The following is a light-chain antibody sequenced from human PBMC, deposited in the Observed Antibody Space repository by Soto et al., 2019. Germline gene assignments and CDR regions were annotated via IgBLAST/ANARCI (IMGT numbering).Light chain of an antibody. J-gene: IGLJ1*01. CDR2: EVN. V-gene: IGLV2-14*03. CDR1: ASDIGTNNY. Sequence: QSVLTQSASVAGSPGQSITISCTGTASDIGTNNYVSWYQQYPGKAPQLIIYEVNQRPSGISDRFFGSKSGDTASLTISWLQADDEADYYCSSHTTTYTVDVFGAGTKVTVL. CDR3: SSHTTTYTVDV.